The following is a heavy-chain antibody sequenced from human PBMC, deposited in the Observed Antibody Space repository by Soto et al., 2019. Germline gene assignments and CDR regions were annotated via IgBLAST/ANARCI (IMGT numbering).Heavy chain of an antibody. D-gene: IGHD3-3*02. Sequence: QVQLVQSGAEVKKPGSSVKISCKASGGSFRTNAFSWVRQAPGQGLEWMGGIIPIFPTPDYAQKFQGRVTITADESTTTTYMELSSLKAEDTATYYCARDKDRQQLGVNYYYLMAVWGQGTTVTVSS. J-gene: IGHJ6*02. CDR1: GGSFRTNA. V-gene: IGHV1-69*12. CDR2: IIPIFPTP. CDR3: ARDKDRQQLGVNYYYLMAV.